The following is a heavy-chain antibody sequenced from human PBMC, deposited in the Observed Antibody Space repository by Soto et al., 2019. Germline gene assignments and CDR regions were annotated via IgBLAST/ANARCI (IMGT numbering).Heavy chain of an antibody. Sequence: PGESLKISCKGSGYSFTNYWINWVRQMSGKGLEWMGRIDPSDSYTNYSPSFQGRVTISVDKSITTAYLQWSSLQASDTAMYYCAIRTPSKDYWGQGTLVTVSS. J-gene: IGHJ4*02. CDR2: IDPSDSYT. V-gene: IGHV5-10-1*01. CDR3: AIRTPSKDY. CDR1: GYSFTNYW. D-gene: IGHD1-7*01.